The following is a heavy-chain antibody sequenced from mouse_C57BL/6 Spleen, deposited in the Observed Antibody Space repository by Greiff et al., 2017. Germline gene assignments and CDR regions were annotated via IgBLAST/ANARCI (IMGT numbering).Heavy chain of an antibody. CDR1: GYTFTSYW. CDR2: IDPSDSYT. J-gene: IGHJ4*01. D-gene: IGHD2-4*01. Sequence: LQPGAELVMPGASVKLSCKASGYTFTSYWMHWVKQRPGQGLEWIGEIDPSDSYTNYNQKFKGKSTLTVDKSSSTAYMQLSSLTSEDSAVYYCARFDYDRYYYAMDYWGQGTSVTVSS. CDR3: ARFDYDRYYYAMDY. V-gene: IGHV1-69*01.